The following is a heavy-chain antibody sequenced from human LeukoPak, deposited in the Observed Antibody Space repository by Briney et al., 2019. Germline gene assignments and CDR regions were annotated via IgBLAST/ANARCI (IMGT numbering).Heavy chain of an antibody. D-gene: IGHD2-2*01. CDR2: IRYDGSNK. CDR3: AKDGGAIVVVPAAMNY. J-gene: IGHJ4*02. V-gene: IGHV3-30*02. Sequence: PGGSLRLSCAASGFTFSSYGMHWVRQAPGKGLEWVAFIRYDGSNKYYADSVKGRFTISRDNSKNTLYLQMNSLRAEDTAVYYCAKDGGAIVVVPAAMNYWGQGTLVTVSS. CDR1: GFTFSSYG.